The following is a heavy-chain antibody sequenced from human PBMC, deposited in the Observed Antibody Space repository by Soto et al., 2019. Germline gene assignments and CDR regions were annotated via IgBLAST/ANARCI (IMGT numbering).Heavy chain of an antibody. D-gene: IGHD3-3*01. Sequence: GESLKISCKGSGYSFTSYWIGWVRQMPGKGLEFMGIIYPGDSDTRYSPSFQGQVTISADKSISTAYLQWSSLKASDTAMYYCATTYYDFWSGQTPLMDVWGQGTTVTVSS. CDR1: GYSFTSYW. CDR2: IYPGDSDT. V-gene: IGHV5-51*01. J-gene: IGHJ6*02. CDR3: ATTYYDFWSGQTPLMDV.